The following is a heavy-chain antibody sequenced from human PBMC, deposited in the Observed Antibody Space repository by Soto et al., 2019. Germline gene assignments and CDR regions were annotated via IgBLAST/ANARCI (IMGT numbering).Heavy chain of an antibody. D-gene: IGHD3-22*01. CDR3: AKEKSRYYYGSSGYYFDY. J-gene: IGHJ4*02. V-gene: IGHV4-34*01. Sequence: PSETLSLTCAVYGGSFSGYYWSWIRQPPGKGLEWIGEINHSGSTNYNPSLKSRVTISVDTSKNQFSLKLSSVTAADTAVYYWAKEKSRYYYGSSGYYFDYWGQGTLVTVS. CDR2: INHSGST. CDR1: GGSFSGYY.